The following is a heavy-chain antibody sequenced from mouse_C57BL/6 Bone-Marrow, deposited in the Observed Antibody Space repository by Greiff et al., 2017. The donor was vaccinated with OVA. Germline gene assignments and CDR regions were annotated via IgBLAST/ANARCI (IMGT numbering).Heavy chain of an antibody. J-gene: IGHJ4*01. Sequence: QVTLKESGPGILQPSQTLSLTCSFSGFSLSTFGMGVGWIRPPSGKGLEWLAHIWWDDDKYYNPALKSRLPISKDTSKNQVFLKIANVDTADTATYYCARDGLYDYDDENAMDYWGQGTSVTVSS. CDR3: ARDGLYDYDDENAMDY. CDR2: IWWDDDK. D-gene: IGHD2-4*01. CDR1: GFSLSTFGMG. V-gene: IGHV8-8*01.